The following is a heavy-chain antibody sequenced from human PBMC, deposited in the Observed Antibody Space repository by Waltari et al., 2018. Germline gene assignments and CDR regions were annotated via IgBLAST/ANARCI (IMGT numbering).Heavy chain of an antibody. D-gene: IGHD1-7*01. V-gene: IGHV3-23*01. J-gene: IGHJ4*02. Sequence: EVQLLESGGGLVQPGGSLRLSCVASGFVFGSYAMTWVRQAPGKGLEWVSGVSAKSDFTNYADSVKCRFTISRDNSKNTLYLQMNSLRVEDAALYYCARYISRGRELMSWGQGTLVTVSS. CDR1: GFVFGSYA. CDR3: ARYISRGRELMS. CDR2: VSAKSDFT.